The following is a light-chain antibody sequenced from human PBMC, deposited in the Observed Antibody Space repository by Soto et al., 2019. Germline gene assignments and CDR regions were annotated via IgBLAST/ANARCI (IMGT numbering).Light chain of an antibody. J-gene: IGKJ2*01. CDR2: ATY. CDR1: QSVSSGY. V-gene: IGKV3-20*01. CDR3: QQYGPSPLYT. Sequence: VLTQSPGTLSLSPGERATLSCRAGQSVSSGYLAWYQQKPGQAPRLLFYATYTRATGIPDRFSGSGSGTDFTLTISRLQPEDFAVYYCQQYGPSPLYTFGQGTKLEIK.